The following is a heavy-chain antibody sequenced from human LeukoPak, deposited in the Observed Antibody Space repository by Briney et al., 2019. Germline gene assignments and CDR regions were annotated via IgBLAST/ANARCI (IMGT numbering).Heavy chain of an antibody. D-gene: IGHD3-22*01. Sequence: SETLSLTCAVSGGSIGSSNWWSWVRQPPGKGLEWIGDIFHDGTTNFNPSLKSRLTISTDKSKNQFSLKLSSVTAADTAVYYCARLGLYDSSGYYYVWGQGTLVTVSS. CDR2: IFHDGTT. V-gene: IGHV4-4*02. CDR3: ARLGLYDSSGYYYV. J-gene: IGHJ1*01. CDR1: GGSIGSSNW.